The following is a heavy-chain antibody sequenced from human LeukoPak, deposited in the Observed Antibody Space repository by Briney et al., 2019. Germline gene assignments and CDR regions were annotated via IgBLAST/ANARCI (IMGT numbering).Heavy chain of an antibody. CDR3: AKGRTTMIVVAILDY. D-gene: IGHD3-22*01. J-gene: IGHJ4*02. Sequence: GGSLRLSCAASGFTFDDYAMHWVRQAPGKGLEWVSGISWNSGSIGYADSVKGRFTISRDNAKNSLYLQMNSLRAEDTALYYCAKGRTTMIVVAILDYWGQGTLVTVSS. V-gene: IGHV3-9*01. CDR2: ISWNSGSI. CDR1: GFTFDDYA.